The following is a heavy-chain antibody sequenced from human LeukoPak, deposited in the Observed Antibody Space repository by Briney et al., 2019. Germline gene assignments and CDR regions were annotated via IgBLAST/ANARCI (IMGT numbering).Heavy chain of an antibody. J-gene: IGHJ4*02. V-gene: IGHV4-61*01. CDR3: ARGSGWYYFDY. CDR2: IYYSGSA. CDR1: GGSVSSGSYY. D-gene: IGHD6-19*01. Sequence: SETLSLTCTVAGGSVSSGSYYWSWIRQPPGKGLEWIGHIYYSGSADYNPSLKSRVTISADTSKNQFSLKVTSVTAADTAVYYCARGSGWYYFDYWGQGALVTVSS.